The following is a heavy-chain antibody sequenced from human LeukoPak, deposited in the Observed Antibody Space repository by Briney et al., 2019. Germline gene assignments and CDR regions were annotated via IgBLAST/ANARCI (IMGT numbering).Heavy chain of an antibody. CDR2: ISWNSVVK. CDR3: AKAEGFFGGYYDY. D-gene: IGHD4-23*01. Sequence: GGSLRLSCAASGFVFGDYAMHWVRQVPGKGLEWVSGISWNSVVKGYADSVKSRFTISRDNAKNSLYLQMNSLRAEDTALYSCAKAEGFFGGYYDYWGQGTLVTVSS. J-gene: IGHJ4*02. CDR1: GFVFGDYA. V-gene: IGHV3-9*01.